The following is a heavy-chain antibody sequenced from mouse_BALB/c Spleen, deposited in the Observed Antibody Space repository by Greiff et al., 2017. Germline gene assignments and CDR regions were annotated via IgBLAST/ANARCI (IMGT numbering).Heavy chain of an antibody. CDR1: GFYIKDTY. Sequence: VQLQQSGAELVKPGASVKLSCTASGFYIKDTYMHWVKQRPEQGLEWIGRIDPANGNTKYDPKFQGKATITADTSSNTAYLQLSSLTSEDTAVYYCAREGNYGAYWGQGTLVTVSA. CDR2: IDPANGNT. D-gene: IGHD2-1*01. V-gene: IGHV14-3*02. J-gene: IGHJ3*01. CDR3: AREGNYGAY.